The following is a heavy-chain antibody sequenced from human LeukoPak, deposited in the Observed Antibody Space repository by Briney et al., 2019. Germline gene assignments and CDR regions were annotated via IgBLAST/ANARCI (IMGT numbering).Heavy chain of an antibody. V-gene: IGHV4-34*01. Sequence: SETLSLTCAVYDGSFSGYHWTWIRQSPGKGLEWIGDINPSGSTYYNPSLKSRLTISVDTSKNQFSLKLRSVTAADTAVYYCARGRHDITMIVVVMTSVSYYLDVWGKGTTVTVS. CDR3: ARGRHDITMIVVVMTSVSYYLDV. J-gene: IGHJ6*03. D-gene: IGHD3-22*01. CDR2: INPSGST. CDR1: DGSFSGYH.